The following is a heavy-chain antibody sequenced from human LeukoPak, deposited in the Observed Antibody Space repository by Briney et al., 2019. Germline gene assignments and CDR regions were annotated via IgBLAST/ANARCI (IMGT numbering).Heavy chain of an antibody. CDR2: IYYSGST. Sequence: LSLTCTVSGGSISSHYWSWIRQPPGKGLEWIGYIYYSGSTNYNPSLKSRVTISVDTSKNQFSLKLSSVTAADTAVYYCARAPRQLVDAFDIWGQGTMVTVSS. J-gene: IGHJ3*02. D-gene: IGHD6-6*01. CDR3: ARAPRQLVDAFDI. CDR1: GGSISSHY. V-gene: IGHV4-59*11.